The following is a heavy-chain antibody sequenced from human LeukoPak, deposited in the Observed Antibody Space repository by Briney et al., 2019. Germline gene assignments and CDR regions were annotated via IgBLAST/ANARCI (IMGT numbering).Heavy chain of an antibody. CDR1: GGSISSSSYY. Sequence: SETLSLTCTVSGGSISSSSYYWGWIRQPPGEGLEWIGSIYYSGSTYYNPSLKSRVTISVDTSKNQFSLKLSSVTAADTAVYYCARDSGSYYFDYWGQGTLVTVSS. CDR3: ARDSGSYYFDY. V-gene: IGHV4-39*07. CDR2: IYYSGST. D-gene: IGHD1-26*01. J-gene: IGHJ4*02.